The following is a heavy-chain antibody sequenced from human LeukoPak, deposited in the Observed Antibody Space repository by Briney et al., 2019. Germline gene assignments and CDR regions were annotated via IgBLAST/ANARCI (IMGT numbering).Heavy chain of an antibody. CDR2: FDPEDGET. V-gene: IGHV1-24*01. CDR1: GYTLTELS. CDR3: ARDQEGIAVPGTKGRAFDP. Sequence: ASVKVSCKVSGYTLTELSMHWVRQAPGKGLEWMGGFDPEDGETIYAQKFQGRVTMTEDTSTDAAYMELSSLRSEDTAVYYCARDQEGIAVPGTKGRAFDPWGQGTLVTVSS. D-gene: IGHD6-19*01. J-gene: IGHJ5*02.